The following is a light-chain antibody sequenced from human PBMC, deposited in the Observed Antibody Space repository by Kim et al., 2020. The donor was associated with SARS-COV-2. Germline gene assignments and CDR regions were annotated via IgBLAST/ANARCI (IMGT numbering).Light chain of an antibody. CDR3: NSRDSSGNHVV. Sequence: ALGQTVRITCQGDSLRSYYASWYQQKPGQAPVLVIYGKNNRPSGIPDRVSGSSSGNTASLTITGAQAEDEADHYCNSRDSSGNHVVFGGGTQLTVL. J-gene: IGLJ2*01. CDR2: GKN. CDR1: SLRSYY. V-gene: IGLV3-19*01.